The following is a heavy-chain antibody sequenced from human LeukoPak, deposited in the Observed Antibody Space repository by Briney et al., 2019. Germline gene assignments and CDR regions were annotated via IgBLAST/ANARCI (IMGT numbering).Heavy chain of an antibody. J-gene: IGHJ5*02. CDR2: IHNDGSTT. V-gene: IGHV3-74*01. CDR1: GFTLSDYG. Sequence: GRSLRLSCAASGFTLSDYGMHWVRQAPGKGLVWLSHIHNDGSTTTYAASVKGRFTISRDKAKNTVHLDMIGLRAEDTALYYCARDFYGSYCTGGSCYYRNWFDPWGQGTQVTVSS. CDR3: ARDFYGSYCTGGSCYYRNWFDP. D-gene: IGHD2-15*01.